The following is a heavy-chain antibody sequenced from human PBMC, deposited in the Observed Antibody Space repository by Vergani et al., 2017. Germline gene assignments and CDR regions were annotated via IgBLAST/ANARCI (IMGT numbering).Heavy chain of an antibody. V-gene: IGHV1-18*01. CDR2: ISAYNGNT. D-gene: IGHD2-15*01. CDR1: GYTFTSYG. CDR3: ASERGIVVVVAAIDAFDI. J-gene: IGHJ3*02. Sequence: QVQLVQSGAEVKKPGASVKVSCKASGYTFTSYGISWVRQAPGQGLEWMGWISAYNGNTNYAQKLQGRVTMTTDTSTSTAYMELRSLRSDDTAVYYCASERGIVVVVAAIDAFDIWGQGTMVTVSS.